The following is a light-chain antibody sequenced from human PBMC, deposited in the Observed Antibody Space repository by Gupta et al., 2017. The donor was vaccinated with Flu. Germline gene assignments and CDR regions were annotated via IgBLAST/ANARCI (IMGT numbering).Light chain of an antibody. J-gene: IGLJ2*01. V-gene: IGLV3-21*02. CDR2: DDT. CDR3: QVWDSSSDHPVV. Sequence: QTARMTCGGNNIGSKSVHWYQQRPGQAPVLVVYDDTDRPSGIPARFSGSNSGDTATLTIVRVEAGDEADYYCQVWDSSSDHPVVFGGGTNLAVL. CDR1: NIGSKS.